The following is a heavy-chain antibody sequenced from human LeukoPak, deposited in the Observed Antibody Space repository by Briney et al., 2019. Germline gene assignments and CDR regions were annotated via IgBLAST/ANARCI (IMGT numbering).Heavy chain of an antibody. CDR2: IKSKTDGGTT. D-gene: IGHD3-16*02. J-gene: IGHJ6*02. CDR3: TTGLVRLGELSLYYYYGMDV. CDR1: GFTFSNAW. Sequence: GGSLRLSCAASGFTFSNAWMSWVRQAPGKGLEWVGRIKSKTDGGTTDYTAPVKGRFTISRDDSKNTLYLQMNSLKTEDTAVYYCTTGLVRLGELSLYYYYGMDVWGQGTTVTVSS. V-gene: IGHV3-15*01.